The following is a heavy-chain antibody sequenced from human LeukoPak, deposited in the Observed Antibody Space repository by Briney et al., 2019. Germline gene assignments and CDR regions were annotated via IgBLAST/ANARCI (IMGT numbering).Heavy chain of an antibody. D-gene: IGHD6-13*01. Sequence: GASVKVSCKSSGYRFSEYGLAWVRQATGQGLEWMGWMNPNSGNTGYAQKFQGRVTMTRNTSISTAYMELSSLRSEDTAVYYCARGFRRAAGGYWGQGTLVTVSS. CDR1: GYRFSEYG. V-gene: IGHV1-8*01. CDR3: ARGFRRAAGGY. CDR2: MNPNSGNT. J-gene: IGHJ4*02.